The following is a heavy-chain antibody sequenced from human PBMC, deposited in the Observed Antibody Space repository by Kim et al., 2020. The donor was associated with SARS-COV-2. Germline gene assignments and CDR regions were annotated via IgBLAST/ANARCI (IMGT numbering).Heavy chain of an antibody. CDR3: AKDVTTMIVVVTEDAFDI. CDR2: ISGSGGST. Sequence: GGFLRLSCAASGFTFSSYAMSWVRQAPGKGLEWVSAISGSGGSTYYADSVKGRFTISRDNSKNTLYLQMNSLRAEDTAVYYCAKDVTTMIVVVTEDAFDIWGQGTMVTVSS. V-gene: IGHV3-23*01. J-gene: IGHJ3*02. D-gene: IGHD3-22*01. CDR1: GFTFSSYA.